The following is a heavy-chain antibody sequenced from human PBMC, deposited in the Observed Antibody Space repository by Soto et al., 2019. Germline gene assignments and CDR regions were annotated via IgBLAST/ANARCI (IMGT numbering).Heavy chain of an antibody. D-gene: IGHD2-2*01. Sequence: QVQLVQSGGEVKKPGASVKVSCKASGYTFTSYAISWVRQAPGQGVEWMGRISAYNGNTNYAQKLQGRVTMTTDTSTSPAYLELRSLRPDDTAGYYGARGDPPAHYWGQGTLVTVSS. CDR2: ISAYNGNT. CDR3: ARGDPPAHY. V-gene: IGHV1-18*01. J-gene: IGHJ4*02. CDR1: GYTFTSYA.